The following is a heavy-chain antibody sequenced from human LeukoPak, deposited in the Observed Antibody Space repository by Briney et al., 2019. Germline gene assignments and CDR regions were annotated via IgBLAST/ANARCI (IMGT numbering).Heavy chain of an antibody. D-gene: IGHD1-26*01. CDR1: GYSFTSYW. V-gene: IGHV5-51*01. J-gene: IGHJ3*02. CDR2: IYPGDSDT. Sequence: GESLKISCKGSGYSFTSYWIAWVRQMPGKGLEWMGIIYPGDSDTRYSPSFQGQVTISADKSISTAYLQWNSLKASDTAIYYCAAGEWESRDALDIWGQGTMVTVSS. CDR3: AAGEWESRDALDI.